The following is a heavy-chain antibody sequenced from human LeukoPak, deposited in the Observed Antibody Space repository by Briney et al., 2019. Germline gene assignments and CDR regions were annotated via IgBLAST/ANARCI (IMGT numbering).Heavy chain of an antibody. Sequence: SETLSLTCTVSGGSISSSSYYWGWIRQPPGKGLEWIGSIYYSGSTYYNPSLKSRVTISVDTSKNQFSLKLSSVTAADTAVYYCARVLLWFGEPRGYFDYWGQGTLVTVSS. CDR2: IYYSGST. D-gene: IGHD3-10*01. CDR1: GGSISSSSYY. J-gene: IGHJ4*02. V-gene: IGHV4-39*07. CDR3: ARVLLWFGEPRGYFDY.